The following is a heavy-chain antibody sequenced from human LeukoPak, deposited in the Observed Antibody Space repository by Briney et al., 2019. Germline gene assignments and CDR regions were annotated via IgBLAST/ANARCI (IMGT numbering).Heavy chain of an antibody. CDR3: AKDGGEYYDILTGYYPRLYYMDV. V-gene: IGHV3-23*01. J-gene: IGHJ6*03. D-gene: IGHD3-9*01. CDR1: GFTFSTYG. CDR2: ISGSGGST. Sequence: PGGSLRLSCAASGFTFSTYGMSWLRQAPGKGLEWVSAISGSGGSTYYADSVKGRFTISRDNSKNTLYMQMNSLRAEDTAVYYCAKDGGEYYDILTGYYPRLYYMDVWGKGTTVTISS.